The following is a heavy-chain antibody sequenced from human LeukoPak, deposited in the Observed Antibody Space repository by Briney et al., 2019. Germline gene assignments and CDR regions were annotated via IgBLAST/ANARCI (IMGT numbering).Heavy chain of an antibody. CDR1: RYTFTSYY. D-gene: IGHD6-25*01. Sequence: ASVKVSCKASRYTFTSYYVHWVRQAPGQGLEWMGIINPTSGDTNYAQNFQGRVTMTRDMSTSTVYMELSSLRSEDTAVYYCARYGFSSVWQGGWHAFDIWGLGTMVTVSS. CDR2: INPTSGDT. V-gene: IGHV1-46*01. CDR3: ARYGFSSVWQGGWHAFDI. J-gene: IGHJ3*02.